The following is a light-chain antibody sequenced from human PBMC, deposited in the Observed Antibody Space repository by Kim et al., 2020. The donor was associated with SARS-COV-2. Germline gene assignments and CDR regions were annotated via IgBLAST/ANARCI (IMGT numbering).Light chain of an antibody. CDR3: VLYMGSGISV. CDR1: AGSVSTSYY. J-gene: IGLJ3*02. Sequence: GGTVTLTGGLSAGSVSTSYYPSWYQQTPGQAPRTLIYSTNTRSSGVPDRFSGSILGNKAALTITGAQADDESDYYCVLYMGSGISVFGGGTQLTVL. CDR2: STN. V-gene: IGLV8-61*01.